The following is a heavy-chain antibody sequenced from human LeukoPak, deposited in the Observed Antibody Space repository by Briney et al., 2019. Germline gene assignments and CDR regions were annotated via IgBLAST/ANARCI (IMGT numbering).Heavy chain of an antibody. CDR2: ISGSGGST. D-gene: IGHD3-22*01. CDR1: GFTFSSYA. CDR3: AKGSLVVVITTPFDY. J-gene: IGHJ4*02. V-gene: IGHV3-23*01. Sequence: GGSLRLSCAASGFTFSSYAMSWVRQAPGKGLEWVSAISGSGGSTYYADSVKGRFTISRDNSKNTLYLQMNSLRAEDTAVYYCAKGSLVVVITTPFDYWGQGTLVTVSS.